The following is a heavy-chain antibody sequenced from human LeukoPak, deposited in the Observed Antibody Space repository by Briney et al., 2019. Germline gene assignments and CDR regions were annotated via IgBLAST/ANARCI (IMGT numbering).Heavy chain of an antibody. Sequence: ASVKVSCKASAYTFTGYYMHWVRQAPGQGLEWMGWINPNSGGTNYAQKFQGRVTMTRDMSISTAYMELSRLRSDDTAVYYCARVTVAGYFDYWGQGTLVTVSS. D-gene: IGHD6-19*01. CDR1: AYTFTGYY. J-gene: IGHJ4*02. V-gene: IGHV1-2*02. CDR3: ARVTVAGYFDY. CDR2: INPNSGGT.